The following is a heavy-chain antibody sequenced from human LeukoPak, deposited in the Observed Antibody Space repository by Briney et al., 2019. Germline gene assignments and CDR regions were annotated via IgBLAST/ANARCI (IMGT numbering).Heavy chain of an antibody. Sequence: QPGGSLRLSCAASGFTFSSYGMHWVRQAPGKGLEWVAFIRYDGSNKYYADSVKGRFTISRDNSKNTLYLQMNSLRADDTAVYYCAKDEAVYAYMTYYFDYWGQGTLVTVSS. V-gene: IGHV3-30*02. CDR3: AKDEAVYAYMTYYFDY. J-gene: IGHJ4*02. D-gene: IGHD3-16*01. CDR2: IRYDGSNK. CDR1: GFTFSSYG.